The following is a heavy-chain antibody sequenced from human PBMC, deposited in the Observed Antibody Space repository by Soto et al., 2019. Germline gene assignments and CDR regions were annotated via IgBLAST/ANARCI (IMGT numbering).Heavy chain of an antibody. CDR1: GFTFSSYA. J-gene: IGHJ3*02. CDR2: ISGSGGST. D-gene: IGHD6-19*01. Sequence: EVQLLESGGGLVQPGGSLRLSCAASGFTFSSYAMSWVRRAPGKGLEWVSAISGSGGSTYYADSVKGRFTISRDNSKNTLYLQMNSLRAEDTAVYYCAKRLSSGWDAFDIWGQGTMVTVSS. V-gene: IGHV3-23*01. CDR3: AKRLSSGWDAFDI.